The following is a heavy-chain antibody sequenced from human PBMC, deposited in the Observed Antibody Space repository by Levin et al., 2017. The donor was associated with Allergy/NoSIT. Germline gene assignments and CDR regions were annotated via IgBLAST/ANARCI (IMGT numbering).Heavy chain of an antibody. D-gene: IGHD2-8*02. CDR1: GYTFTDYY. V-gene: IGHV1-2*02. CDR2: INPNTGVT. J-gene: IGHJ4*02. Sequence: ASVKVSCQASGYTFTDYYIYWVRQAPGQGLEWMGWINPNTGVTNYAREFRDRVTMTRVTSINTAYMDLSRLRSDDTATYYCASLVGFCTGHGCHSRLDYWGQGTLVTVSS. CDR3: ASLVGFCTGHGCHSRLDY.